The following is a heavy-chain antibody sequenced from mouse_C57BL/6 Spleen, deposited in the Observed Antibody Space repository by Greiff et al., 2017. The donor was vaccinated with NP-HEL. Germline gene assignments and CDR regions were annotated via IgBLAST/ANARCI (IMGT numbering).Heavy chain of an antibody. V-gene: IGHV5-9-1*02. D-gene: IGHD2-3*01. CDR1: GFTFSSYA. CDR3: TGGGIYDGYFFDY. J-gene: IGHJ2*01. CDR2: ISSGGDYI. Sequence: EVKLVESGEGLVKPGGSLKLSCAASGFTFSSYAMSWVRQTPEKRLEWVAYISSGGDYIYYADTVKGRFTISRDNARNTLYLQMSSLKSEDTAMYYCTGGGIYDGYFFDYWGQGTTLTVSS.